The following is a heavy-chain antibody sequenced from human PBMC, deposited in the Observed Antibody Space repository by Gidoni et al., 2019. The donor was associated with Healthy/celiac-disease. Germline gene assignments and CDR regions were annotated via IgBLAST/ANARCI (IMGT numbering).Heavy chain of an antibody. D-gene: IGHD3-10*01. V-gene: IGHV4-34*01. CDR1: GGSFSGYY. CDR3: ARGYYGSGSYYLDY. CDR2: INHSGST. J-gene: IGHJ4*02. Sequence: QVQLQQWGAGLLTPSETLSLTCAVYGGSFSGYYWSWIRQPPGKGLEWIGEINHSGSTNYNPSLKSRVTISVDTSKNQFSLKLSSVTAADTAVYYCARGYYGSGSYYLDYWGQGTLVTVSS.